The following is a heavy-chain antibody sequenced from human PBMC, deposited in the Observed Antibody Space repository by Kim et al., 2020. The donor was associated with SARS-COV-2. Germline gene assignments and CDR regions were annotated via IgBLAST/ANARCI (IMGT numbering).Heavy chain of an antibody. CDR3: ARVYSYGTPEIDY. J-gene: IGHJ4*02. D-gene: IGHD5-18*01. V-gene: IGHV4-59*01. CDR2: IYYSGST. CDR1: GGSISSYY. Sequence: SETLSLTCTVSGGSISSYYWSWIRQPPGKGLEWIGYIYYSGSTNYNPSLKSRVTISVDTSKNQFSLKLSSVTAADTAVYYCARVYSYGTPEIDYWGQGTLVTVSS.